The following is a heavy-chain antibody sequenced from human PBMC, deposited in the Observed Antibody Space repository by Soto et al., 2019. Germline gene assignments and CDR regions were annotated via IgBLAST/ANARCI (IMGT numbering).Heavy chain of an antibody. V-gene: IGHV4-39*01. CDR1: GGSISSSSYY. CDR3: ARAPSGYGSGTRSPYFDY. CDR2: IYYSGST. D-gene: IGHD3-10*01. Sequence: SETLSLTCTVSGGSISSSSYYWGWIRQPPGKGLEWIGSIYYSGSTYYNPSLKSRVTISVDTSKNQFSLKLSSVTAADTAVYYCARAPSGYGSGTRSPYFDYWGQGTLVTVSS. J-gene: IGHJ4*02.